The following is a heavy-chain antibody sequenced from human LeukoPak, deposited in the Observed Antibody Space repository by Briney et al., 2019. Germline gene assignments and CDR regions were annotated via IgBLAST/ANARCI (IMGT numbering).Heavy chain of an antibody. D-gene: IGHD5/OR15-5a*01. J-gene: IGHJ4*02. V-gene: IGHV3-53*01. CDR3: ARGDGVYVY. Sequence: GGSLRLSCAASGFTFRTYAMTWVRQAPGKGLEWVSVIYFGGTTYYADSVKGRFTISRDNSKNTVYLQMNSLRVEDTAVYYCARGDGVYVYWGQGTLVTVSS. CDR2: IYFGGTT. CDR1: GFTFRTYA.